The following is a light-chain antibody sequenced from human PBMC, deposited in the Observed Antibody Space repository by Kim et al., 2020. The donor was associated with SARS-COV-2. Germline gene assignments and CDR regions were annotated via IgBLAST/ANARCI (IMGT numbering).Light chain of an antibody. Sequence: GQKGTISCSGNRFNIGNNYVSWYQQCPRTDHKLLIYDNGKRPSGIPDRFSGSKSGTSATLDITGLQTGDEADYYCATWDSSLSVGVFGGGTQLTVL. CDR2: DNG. J-gene: IGLJ3*02. CDR1: RFNIGNNY. CDR3: ATWDSSLSVGV. V-gene: IGLV1-51*01.